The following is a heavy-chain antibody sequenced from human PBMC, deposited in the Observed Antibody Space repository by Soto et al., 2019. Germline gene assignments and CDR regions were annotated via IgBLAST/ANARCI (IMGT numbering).Heavy chain of an antibody. Sequence: GASVKVSCKASGYTFTSYGISWVRQAPGQGLEWMGWISAYNGNTNYAQKLQGRVTMTTDTSTSTAYMELRSLRSDDTAVYYCARDAGIVVVVAAIQHNWFDPWGQGTLVTVSS. V-gene: IGHV1-18*01. D-gene: IGHD2-15*01. CDR2: ISAYNGNT. J-gene: IGHJ5*02. CDR3: ARDAGIVVVVAAIQHNWFDP. CDR1: GYTFTSYG.